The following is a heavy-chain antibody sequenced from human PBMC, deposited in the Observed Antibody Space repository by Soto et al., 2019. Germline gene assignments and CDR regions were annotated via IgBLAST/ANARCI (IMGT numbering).Heavy chain of an antibody. Sequence: SETLSLTCAVYGGSFSGYYWSWIRQPPGKGLEWIGEINHSGRTNYNTSLKSRVTISVDTSKNTFSLNLRSVTAADTAVYYCASTARVSAYWGQGTLVIVSS. CDR2: INHSGRT. V-gene: IGHV4-34*01. CDR3: ASTARVSAY. J-gene: IGHJ4*02. D-gene: IGHD5-18*01. CDR1: GGSFSGYY.